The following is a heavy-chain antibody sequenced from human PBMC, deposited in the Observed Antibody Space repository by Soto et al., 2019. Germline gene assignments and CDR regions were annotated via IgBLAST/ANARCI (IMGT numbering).Heavy chain of an antibody. V-gene: IGHV3-30*18. CDR2: ISYDGSNK. D-gene: IGHD4-17*01. CDR3: AKDQFMTTVVTDY. CDR1: GFTFSSYG. Sequence: QVQLVESGGGVVQPGRSLRLSCAASGFTFSSYGMHWVRQAPGKGLEWVAVISYDGSNKYYADSVKGRFTISRDNSKNTLYLQMNSLRAEDTAVYYWAKDQFMTTVVTDYWGQGTLVTVSS. J-gene: IGHJ4*02.